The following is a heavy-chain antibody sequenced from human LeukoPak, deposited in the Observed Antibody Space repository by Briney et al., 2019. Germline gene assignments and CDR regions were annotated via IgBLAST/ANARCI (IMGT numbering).Heavy chain of an antibody. CDR3: ARGPGYCSGGSCYHTSYYFDY. CDR1: GGSIRSGYYY. J-gene: IGHJ4*02. D-gene: IGHD2-15*01. V-gene: IGHV4-61*02. CDR2: IYSSGNT. Sequence: PSETLSLTCTCSGGSIRSGYYYWSWIRQPAGKGLEWIGRIYSSGNTNYNPSLKSRITISVDTSKNQFSLKLSSVTAADTAVYYCARGPGYCSGGSCYHTSYYFDYWGQGTLVTVSS.